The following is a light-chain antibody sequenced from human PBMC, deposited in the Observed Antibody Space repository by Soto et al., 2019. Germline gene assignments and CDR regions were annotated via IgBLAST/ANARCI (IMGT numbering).Light chain of an antibody. Sequence: QSALTQPPSVSGAPGQRVTISCTGSSSNIGTGYDVHWYQQFAGTAPKLILYDTTDRPSGVPDRFSGSRSGTSASLAITGLQAEDEADYYCQSYDSSLSGSIFGGGTKLTVL. V-gene: IGLV1-40*01. J-gene: IGLJ2*01. CDR2: DTT. CDR3: QSYDSSLSGSI. CDR1: SSNIGTGYD.